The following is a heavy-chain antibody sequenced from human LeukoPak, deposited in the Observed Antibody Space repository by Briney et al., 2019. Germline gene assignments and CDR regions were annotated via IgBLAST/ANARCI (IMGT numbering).Heavy chain of an antibody. CDR1: GGTFNNYA. CDR3: ARGSVLGCGGDCYTHFDY. J-gene: IGHJ4*02. D-gene: IGHD2-21*02. Sequence: SVKVSCKASGGTFNNYAFSWVRQAPGQGLEWMGRIIPILGIANYAQKFQGRVTITADKSTSTAYMELSSLGSEDTAVYYCARGSVLGCGGDCYTHFDYWGQGTLVTVSS. V-gene: IGHV1-69*04. CDR2: IIPILGIA.